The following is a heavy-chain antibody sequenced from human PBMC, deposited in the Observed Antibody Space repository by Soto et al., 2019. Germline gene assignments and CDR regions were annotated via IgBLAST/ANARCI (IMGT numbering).Heavy chain of an antibody. D-gene: IGHD3-10*01. CDR1: GFTFSSYA. Sequence: QVQLVESGGGVVQPGRSLRLSCAASGFTFSSYAMHWVRQAPGKGLEWVAVISYDGSNKYYADSVKGRFTISRDNSENTLYLQLNGLRAEDTAVYYCAVGTCSRCATFTMGYWGEGTLVEVSS. J-gene: IGHJ4*02. CDR3: AVGTCSRCATFTMGY. CDR2: ISYDGSNK. V-gene: IGHV3-30-3*01.